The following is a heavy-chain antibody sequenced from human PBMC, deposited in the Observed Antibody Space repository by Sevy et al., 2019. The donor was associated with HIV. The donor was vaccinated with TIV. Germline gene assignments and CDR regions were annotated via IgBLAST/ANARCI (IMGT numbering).Heavy chain of an antibody. D-gene: IGHD2-15*01. CDR1: GDSISSYF. J-gene: IGHJ4*02. CDR3: ARDSAVVPRALVY. Sequence: SETLSLTCNVSGDSISSYFWSWFRQPPGKGLEWIGYIYYSGSSEYNPSLRMRVTISIDTSKKYLSMKLTSVTAADTAVYYCARDSAVVPRALVYWGQGTLVTVSS. V-gene: IGHV4-59*01. CDR2: IYYSGSS.